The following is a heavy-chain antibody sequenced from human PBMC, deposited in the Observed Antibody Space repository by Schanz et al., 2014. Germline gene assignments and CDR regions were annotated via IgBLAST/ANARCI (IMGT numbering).Heavy chain of an antibody. V-gene: IGHV1-69*08. CDR1: GGTFSSYT. CDR2: INPYDDTI. Sequence: QVQLVQSGAEVMKPGSSVKVSCKASGGTFSSYTINWVRQAPGQGLEWMGLINPYDDTIDYAKKFQGRFTMTRDTSTTTVYMELSSLRSDDTAMYYCVTEKRMESGTWAKAFDIWGQGTWVTVSS. D-gene: IGHD3-3*01. J-gene: IGHJ3*02. CDR3: VTEKRMESGTWAKAFDI.